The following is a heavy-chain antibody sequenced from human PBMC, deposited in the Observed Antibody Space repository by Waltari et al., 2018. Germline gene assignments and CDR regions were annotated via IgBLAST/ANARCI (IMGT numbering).Heavy chain of an antibody. CDR2: SYYSGST. CDR3: ARHGERWGSSWYNWFDP. V-gene: IGHV4-39*01. Sequence: QLQLQESGPGLVKPSETLALTCPVPACSISSSSYYWGWTRQPPGKGLEWIGSSYYSGSTYYNPSLKSRVTISVDTSKNQFSLKLSSVTAADTAVYYCARHGERWGSSWYNWFDPWGQGTLVTVSS. D-gene: IGHD6-13*01. J-gene: IGHJ5*02. CDR1: ACSISSSSYY.